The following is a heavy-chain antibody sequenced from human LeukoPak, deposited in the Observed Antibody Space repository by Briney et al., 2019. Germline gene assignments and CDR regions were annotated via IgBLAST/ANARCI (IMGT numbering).Heavy chain of an antibody. D-gene: IGHD2-2*02. CDR2: INPSGGST. CDR3: AREIGYCSSTSCYKRAFDI. J-gene: IGHJ3*02. Sequence: SVEVSCKASGYTFTSYYMHWVRQAPGQGLEWMGIINPSGGSTSYAQKFQGRVTKTRDTSTSTVYMELSSLRSEDTAVYYCAREIGYCSSTSCYKRAFDIWGQGTMVTVSS. CDR1: GYTFTSYY. V-gene: IGHV1-46*01.